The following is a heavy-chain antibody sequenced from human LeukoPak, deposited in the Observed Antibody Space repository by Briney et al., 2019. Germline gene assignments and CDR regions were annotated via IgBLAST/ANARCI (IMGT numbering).Heavy chain of an antibody. CDR3: ASGGGQQPTYYYMDV. CDR2: IIPIFGTA. D-gene: IGHD3-16*01. CDR1: GGTFSSYA. V-gene: IGHV1-69*05. Sequence: SVKVSCKASGGTFSSYAISWVRQAPGQGLEWMGGIIPIFGTANYAQKFQGRVTITTDESTSTAYMELSSLRSEDTAVYYCASGGGQQPTYYYMDVWGKGTTVTVSS. J-gene: IGHJ6*03.